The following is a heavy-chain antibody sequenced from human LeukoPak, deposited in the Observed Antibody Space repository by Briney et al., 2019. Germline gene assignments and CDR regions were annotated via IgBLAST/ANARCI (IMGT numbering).Heavy chain of an antibody. J-gene: IGHJ4*02. CDR1: DGTFSGYY. CDR3: AIASRDFDY. V-gene: IGHV4-34*08. Sequence: SETLSLTCAVSDGTFSGYYWTWIRQPPGKGLEWIGSIYQSGSTYYNPSLKSRVTISVDTSKNQFSLKLSSVTAADTAVYYCAIASRDFDYWGQGTLVTVSS. CDR2: IYQSGST.